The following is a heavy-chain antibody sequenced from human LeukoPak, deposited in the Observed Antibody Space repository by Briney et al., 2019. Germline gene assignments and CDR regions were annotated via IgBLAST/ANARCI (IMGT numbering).Heavy chain of an antibody. V-gene: IGHV3-30*18. CDR1: GFTFRAFG. D-gene: IGHD5-12*01. J-gene: IGHJ4*02. Sequence: GGSLKLSCAASGFTFRAFGMHRVRQAPGKGLEWVAGISYDGSSKYYADSVKGRFTISRDNSRNTLYLQMNSLRAEDTALYYCAKGTYSAYNSGCAYWGQGNLVTVSS. CDR3: AKGTYSAYNSGCAY. CDR2: ISYDGSSK.